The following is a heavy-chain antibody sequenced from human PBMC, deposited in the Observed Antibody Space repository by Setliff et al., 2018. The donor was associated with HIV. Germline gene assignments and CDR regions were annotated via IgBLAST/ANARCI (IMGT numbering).Heavy chain of an antibody. V-gene: IGHV4-59*11. Sequence: SETLSLTCTVSGGSISSHYWSWIRQPLGKGLEWIGSIFYTGFTYYSPSLESRGTISVDTSKNQFSLKLTSVTAADTAVYYCAREIYGGNSRPFDYWGQGTLVTVSS. CDR2: IFYTGFT. CDR3: AREIYGGNSRPFDY. D-gene: IGHD4-17*01. J-gene: IGHJ4*02. CDR1: GGSISSHY.